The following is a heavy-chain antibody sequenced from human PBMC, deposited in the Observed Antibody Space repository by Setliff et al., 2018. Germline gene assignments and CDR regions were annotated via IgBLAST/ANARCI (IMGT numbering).Heavy chain of an antibody. V-gene: IGHV3-48*03. CDR1: GFTFSSYT. D-gene: IGHD3-16*01. CDR3: ARDGGMGMIKGYYYGLDV. J-gene: IGHJ6*02. CDR2: ISSSGSI. Sequence: LKISCAASGFTFSSYTMNWVRQGPGKGLEWVAYISSSGSIYYANSVKGRFTISRDNAKNSLYLQMNSLRAEDTAVYYCARDGGMGMIKGYYYGLDVWGQGTSVTVSS.